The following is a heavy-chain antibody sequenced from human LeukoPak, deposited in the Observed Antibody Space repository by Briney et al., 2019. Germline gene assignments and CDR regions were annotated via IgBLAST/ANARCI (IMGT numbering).Heavy chain of an antibody. D-gene: IGHD4-17*01. CDR2: INWNSGSI. CDR3: ARDLYGDYAFDY. J-gene: IGHJ4*02. CDR1: GFTYDDYA. V-gene: IGHV3-9*01. Sequence: GGSLRLSCAASGFTYDDYAMHWVRQAPGKGLEWVSGINWNSGSIGYADSVKGRFTISRDNAKNSLYLQMNCLRAEDTAVYYCARDLYGDYAFDYWGQGTLVTVSS.